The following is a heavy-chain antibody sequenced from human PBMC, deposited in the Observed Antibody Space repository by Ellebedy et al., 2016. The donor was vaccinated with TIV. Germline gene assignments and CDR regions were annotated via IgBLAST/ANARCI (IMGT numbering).Heavy chain of an antibody. CDR2: IYYRGST. D-gene: IGHD6-13*01. V-gene: IGHV4-61*05. Sequence: MPSETLSLTCTVSAGSISSSSYYWSWIRQPPGKGLEYIGHIYYRGSTSYHPSLKSRVTISLDTSKSQFSLRLSSVTAADTAVYYCARIVTSWYVPVGMDVWGQGTTVTVSS. CDR1: AGSISSSSYY. CDR3: ARIVTSWYVPVGMDV. J-gene: IGHJ6*02.